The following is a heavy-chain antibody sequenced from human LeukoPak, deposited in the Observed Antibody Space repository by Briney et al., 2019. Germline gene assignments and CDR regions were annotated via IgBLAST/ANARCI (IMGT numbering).Heavy chain of an antibody. CDR3: ARESRVDAFDI. CDR1: GFTFSSNS. V-gene: IGHV3-48*01. CDR2: ISSSSSTI. J-gene: IGHJ3*02. Sequence: GGSLRLSCAASGFTFSSNSMNWVRQAPGKGLEWVSYISSSSSTIYYADSVKGRFTISRDNAKNSLYLQMNSLRAEDTAVYYCARESRVDAFDIWGQGTMVTVSS. D-gene: IGHD3-10*01.